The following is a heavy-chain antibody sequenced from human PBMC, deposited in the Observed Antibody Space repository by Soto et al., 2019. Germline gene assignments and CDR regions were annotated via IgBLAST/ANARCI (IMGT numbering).Heavy chain of an antibody. Sequence: QVQLVQSGGEVKKPGASVKVSCKASGYTFTNYGISWVRQAPGQGLEWMGWINVYNGNTKYAQKVQGRVTMTTDTSTSTAYMELRSLRSDDTAGYYCARGVGSGRYSNQYNWFDPWGQGTLVTVSS. V-gene: IGHV1-18*01. CDR3: ARGVGSGRYSNQYNWFDP. CDR2: INVYNGNT. J-gene: IGHJ5*02. D-gene: IGHD3-10*01. CDR1: GYTFTNYG.